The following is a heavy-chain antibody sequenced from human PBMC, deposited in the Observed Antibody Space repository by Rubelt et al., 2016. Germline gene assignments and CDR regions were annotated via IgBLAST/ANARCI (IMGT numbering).Heavy chain of an antibody. V-gene: IGHV5-51*03. J-gene: IGHJ4*02. D-gene: IGHD1-26*01. CDR1: GYTFTTYW. Sequence: GQSLKISCKGSGYTFTTYWIGWVRQLPGKGLEWVGIIYLGDSDTRYSPSFRGQVTISADKSISTAYLQWSSLKASDTAMYYCARRGGNYQSAVDFWGQGTLVTVSS. CDR3: ARRGGNYQSAVDF. CDR2: IYLGDSDT.